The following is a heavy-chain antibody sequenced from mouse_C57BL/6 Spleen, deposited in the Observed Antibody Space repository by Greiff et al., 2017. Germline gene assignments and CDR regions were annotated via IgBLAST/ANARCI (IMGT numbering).Heavy chain of an antibody. Sequence: QVQLQQPGAELVRPGSSVKLSCKASCYTFTSYWMHWVKQRPIQGLEWIGNIDPSDSETHYNQKFKDKATLTVDKSSSTAYMQLSSLTSEDSAVYYCAREDYYAPAGYFDVWGTGTTVTVSS. V-gene: IGHV1-52*01. D-gene: IGHD1-1*01. CDR3: AREDYYAPAGYFDV. CDR1: CYTFTSYW. CDR2: IDPSDSET. J-gene: IGHJ1*03.